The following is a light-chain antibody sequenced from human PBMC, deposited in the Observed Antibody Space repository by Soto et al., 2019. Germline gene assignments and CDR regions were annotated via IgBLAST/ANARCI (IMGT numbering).Light chain of an antibody. V-gene: IGLV2-23*01. J-gene: IGLJ2*01. CDR2: EGS. Sequence: QSALTQPASVSGSPGQSITISCTGTSSDVGSYNLVSWYQQHPGKAPKLMIYEGSKRPSGVSNRFSGSKSGNTASLTISGLQAEDEADYYCCSYAGSGILVVFGGGTKVTVL. CDR3: CSYAGSGILVV. CDR1: SSDVGSYNL.